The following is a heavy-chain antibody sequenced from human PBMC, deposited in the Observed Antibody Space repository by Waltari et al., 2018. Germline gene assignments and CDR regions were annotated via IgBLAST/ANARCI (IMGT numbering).Heavy chain of an antibody. CDR3: ARSVMPRGYFDY. D-gene: IGHD1-26*01. V-gene: IGHV4-34*01. J-gene: IGHJ4*02. CDR1: GGSFSGYY. CDR2: INHSGST. Sequence: QVQLQQWGAGLLKPSETLSLTCAVYGGSFSGYYWSWIRQPPGKGLEGIGEINHSGSTNSNPSLRSRVSISVDTSKNRFSLKLSSVTSADTAVYYCARSVMPRGYFDYWGQGTLVTVSS.